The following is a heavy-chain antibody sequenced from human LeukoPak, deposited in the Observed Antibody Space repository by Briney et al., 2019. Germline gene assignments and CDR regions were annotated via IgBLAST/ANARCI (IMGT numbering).Heavy chain of an antibody. CDR2: MNPNSGNT. CDR3: VTAPRVGATEAPLDY. D-gene: IGHD1-26*01. V-gene: IGHV1-8*01. CDR1: GYTFTSYD. J-gene: IGHJ4*02. Sequence: ASVKVSCKASGYTFTSYDINWVRQATGQGLEGMGWMNPNSGNTCYAQKVQGRVTMTMNTSISIAYMELSSLRSADTAVYYCVTAPRVGATEAPLDYWGQGPLVPVSS.